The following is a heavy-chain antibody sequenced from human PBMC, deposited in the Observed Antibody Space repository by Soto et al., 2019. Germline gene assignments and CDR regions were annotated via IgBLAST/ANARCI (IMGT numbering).Heavy chain of an antibody. V-gene: IGHV3-23*01. CDR3: AKSPTDYDFWSGYSYYFAF. Sequence: GGSLRLSCAASGFTFSSYAMSWVRQAPGKGLEWVSAISGSGGSTYYADSVKGRFTISRDNSKNTLYLQMNSLRAEDTAVYYCAKSPTDYDFWSGYSYYFAFWGQGTLVTVSS. D-gene: IGHD3-3*01. CDR1: GFTFSSYA. J-gene: IGHJ4*02. CDR2: ISGSGGST.